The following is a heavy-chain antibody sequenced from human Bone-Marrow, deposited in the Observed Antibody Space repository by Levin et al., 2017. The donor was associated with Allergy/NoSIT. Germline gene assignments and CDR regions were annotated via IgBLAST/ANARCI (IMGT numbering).Heavy chain of an antibody. CDR3: AKAHSVSPAYLYYAMDV. D-gene: IGHD2-21*01. J-gene: IGHJ6*02. Sequence: GGSLRLSCAASGFTFDDYTMYWVRQAPGKGLEWVSGITWNSDTINYADSVKGRFTISRDNAKNSLYLQMNSLRTEDTALYYCAKAHSVSPAYLYYAMDVWGQGTTVTVSS. CDR1: GFTFDDYT. V-gene: IGHV3-9*01. CDR2: ITWNSDTI.